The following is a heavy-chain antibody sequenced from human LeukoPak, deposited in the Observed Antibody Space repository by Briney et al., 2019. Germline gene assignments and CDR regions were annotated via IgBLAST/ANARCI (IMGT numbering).Heavy chain of an antibody. J-gene: IGHJ5*02. Sequence: SETLSLTCAVSGGSITSNDHYWSWIRQTPGQGLEWIGNIYYSGTPYYDPSLKSRVSISVDTSKSQFSLNLSSVTAADTAVYYCARYRCTTATCGFDPWGQGALVTVSS. CDR1: GGSITSNDHY. CDR3: ARYRCTTATCGFDP. CDR2: IYYSGTP. V-gene: IGHV4-30-4*08. D-gene: IGHD2/OR15-2a*01.